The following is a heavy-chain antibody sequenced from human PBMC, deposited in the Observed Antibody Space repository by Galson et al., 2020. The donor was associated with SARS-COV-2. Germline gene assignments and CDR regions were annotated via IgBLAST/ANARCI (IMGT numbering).Heavy chain of an antibody. CDR2: ISSDGSNS. J-gene: IGHJ4*02. V-gene: IGHV3-30*04. D-gene: IGHD1-26*01. Sequence: GSLRLSCAASGFPFSNYVMHWVRQAPGKGPEWVAVISSDGSNSFYADSLKGRFTISRDNSKSTLYLQMNSLRAEDTAVYYCARGGEWELPYYFDYWGQGTLVTVSS. CDR3: ARGGEWELPYYFDY. CDR1: GFPFSNYV.